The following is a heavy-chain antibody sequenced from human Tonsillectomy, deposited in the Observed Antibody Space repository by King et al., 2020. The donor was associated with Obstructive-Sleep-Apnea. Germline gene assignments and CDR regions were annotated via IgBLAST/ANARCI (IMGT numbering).Heavy chain of an antibody. J-gene: IGHJ4*02. CDR3: ARVKDSYDILTGYSRITFDY. CDR2: IYYSGST. D-gene: IGHD3-9*01. Sequence: QLQESGPGLVKPSETLSLTCTVSGGSISSSSYYWGWIRQPPGKGLEWIGSIYYSGSTYYNPSLKSRVTISVDTSKNQFSLKLSSVTAADTAVYYCARVKDSYDILTGYSRITFDYWGQGTLVTVSS. CDR1: GGSISSSSYY. V-gene: IGHV4-39*07.